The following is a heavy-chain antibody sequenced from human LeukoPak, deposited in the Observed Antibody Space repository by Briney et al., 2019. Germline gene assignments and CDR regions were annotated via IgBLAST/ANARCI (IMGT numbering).Heavy chain of an antibody. Sequence: PSETLSLTCTVSGGSTSSSNYYWGWIRQPPGKGLEWIGGIHYSGNTYYNPSLKSRVTISVDTSKNQFSLKLSSVTAADTAVYYCAGGMVATEIGDNWFDPWGQGTLVTVSS. CDR2: IHYSGNT. CDR1: GGSTSSSNYY. J-gene: IGHJ5*02. CDR3: AGGMVATEIGDNWFDP. V-gene: IGHV4-39*07. D-gene: IGHD5-12*01.